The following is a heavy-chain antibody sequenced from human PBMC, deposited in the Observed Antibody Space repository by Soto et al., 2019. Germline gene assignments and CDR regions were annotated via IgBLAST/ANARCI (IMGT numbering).Heavy chain of an antibody. CDR2: ISSSSGSI. D-gene: IGHD3-3*01. J-gene: IGHJ6*02. CDR1: GFTFSSYA. V-gene: IGHV3-21*01. CDR3: ARRFNRGYYYYGMDV. Sequence: GGSLRLSCAASGFTFSSYAMSWVRQAPGKGLEWVSSISSSSGSIYYADSVKGRFTISRDNAKNSLYLQMNSLRAEDTAVYYCARRFNRGYYYYGMDVWGQGTTVTVSS.